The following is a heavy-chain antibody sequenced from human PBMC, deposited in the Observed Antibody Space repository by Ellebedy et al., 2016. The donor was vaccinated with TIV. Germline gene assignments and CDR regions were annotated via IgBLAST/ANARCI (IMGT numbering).Heavy chain of an antibody. CDR3: AKELVSRDSLSFDY. D-gene: IGHD2-2*01. J-gene: IGHJ4*02. CDR1: GFSFSTYA. CDR2: IGHRSEYK. Sequence: GESLKISCAASGFSFSTYAMAWVRQAPGKGLEWLSDIGHRSEYKFYTDSVKGRFTISRDNSKNTLWLQMYSLRDEDTAVYYFAKELVSRDSLSFDYWGRGTLVTVTS. V-gene: IGHV3-23*01.